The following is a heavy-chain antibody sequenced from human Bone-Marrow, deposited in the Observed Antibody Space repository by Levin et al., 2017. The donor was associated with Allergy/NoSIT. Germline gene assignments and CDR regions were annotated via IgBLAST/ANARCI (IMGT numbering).Heavy chain of an antibody. V-gene: IGHV3-21*01. CDR3: VGDTYYETDV. CDR2: ISSSSRQV. J-gene: IGHJ6*02. CDR1: GFSFNSFT. Sequence: GGSLRLSCAASGFSFNSFTMNWVRQAPGKGLEWVSYISSSSRQVYYGESLKGRFTISRDNAGNSVYLQMNSLRAEDTAVYYCVGDTYYETDVWGQGTTVTVSS.